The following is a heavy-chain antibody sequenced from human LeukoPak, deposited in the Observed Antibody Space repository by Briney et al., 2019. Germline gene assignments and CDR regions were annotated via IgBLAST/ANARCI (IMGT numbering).Heavy chain of an antibody. J-gene: IGHJ6*02. CDR1: EFILSNWW. V-gene: IGHV3-7*01. CDR2: IKPDGSEN. CDR3: ARGHYGMDV. Sequence: GGSLRLSCAASEFILSNWWMTWVRQAPGKGLEWVASIKPDGSENYYVDSVKGRFTVSRDNARSSLYLQMNSLRAEDTAVYYYARGHYGMDVWGQGTTVTVSS.